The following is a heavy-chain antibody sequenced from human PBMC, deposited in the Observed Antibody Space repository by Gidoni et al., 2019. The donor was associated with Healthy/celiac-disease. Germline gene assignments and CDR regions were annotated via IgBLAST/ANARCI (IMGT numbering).Heavy chain of an antibody. J-gene: IGHJ4*02. CDR1: GYTFTGYY. CDR3: ASVGSSGSLARGFDY. CDR2: INPNSGGT. Sequence: QVQLVQSGAEVKKPGASVKVSCKASGYTFTGYYMHWVRQAPGQGLEWMGRINPNSGGTNYAQKFQGRVTMTRDTSISTAYMELSRLRSDDTAVYYCASVGSSGSLARGFDYWGQGTLVTVSS. V-gene: IGHV1-2*06. D-gene: IGHD1-26*01.